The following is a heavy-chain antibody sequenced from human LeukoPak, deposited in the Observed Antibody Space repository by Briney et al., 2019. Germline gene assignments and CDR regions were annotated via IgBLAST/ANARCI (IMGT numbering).Heavy chain of an antibody. V-gene: IGHV3-21*01. Sequence: AGGSLRLSCTASGFSFSSNWMTWVRQAPGKGLEWVSSISSSSSYIYYADSVKGRFTISRDNAKNSLYLQMNSLRAEDTAVYYCAREWSGDTYYFDYWGQGTLVTVSS. J-gene: IGHJ4*02. D-gene: IGHD6-25*01. CDR1: GFSFSSNW. CDR3: AREWSGDTYYFDY. CDR2: ISSSSSYI.